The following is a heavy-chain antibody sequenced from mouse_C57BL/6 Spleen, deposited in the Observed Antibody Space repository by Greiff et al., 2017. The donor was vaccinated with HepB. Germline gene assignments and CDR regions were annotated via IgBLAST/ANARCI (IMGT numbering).Heavy chain of an antibody. CDR1: GFNIKDDY. CDR2: IDPENGDT. CDR3: TSAYYSNYVWFAY. J-gene: IGHJ3*01. D-gene: IGHD2-5*01. V-gene: IGHV14-4*01. Sequence: EVQLQQSGAELVRPGASVKLSCTASGFNIKDDYMHWVKQRPEQGQVWIGWIDPENGDTEYASKFQGKATITADTSSNTAYLQLSSLTSEDTAVYYYTSAYYSNYVWFAYWDQGTLVTVSA.